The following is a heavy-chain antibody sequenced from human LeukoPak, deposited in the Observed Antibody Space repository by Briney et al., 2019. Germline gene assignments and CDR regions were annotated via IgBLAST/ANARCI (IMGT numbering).Heavy chain of an antibody. Sequence: GGSLRLSSAASGFTFSSYGMHWVRRAPGKGLEWVAFIRYDGSNKYYADSVKGRFTISRDNSKNTQYLQMNSLRVEDTAVYYCAKDSRRWKTYYYESSGLYYFAYWGQGALVTVSS. D-gene: IGHD3-22*01. V-gene: IGHV3-30*02. J-gene: IGHJ4*02. CDR3: AKDSRRWKTYYYESSGLYYFAY. CDR1: GFTFSSYG. CDR2: IRYDGSNK.